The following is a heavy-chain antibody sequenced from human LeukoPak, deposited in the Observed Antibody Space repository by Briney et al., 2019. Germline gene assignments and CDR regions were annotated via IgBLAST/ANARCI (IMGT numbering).Heavy chain of an antibody. CDR1: GGTFSSFA. D-gene: IGHD3-9*01. Sequence: GASVKVSCKASGGTFSSFAISWVRQAPGQGLEWMGRIIPILGIANYAQKFQDRVTITADKSTSTAYMELSSLRSEDTAVYYCPRDDILTGYYGVDYWGQGTLVTVSS. CDR3: PRDDILTGYYGVDY. V-gene: IGHV1-69*04. CDR2: IIPILGIA. J-gene: IGHJ4*02.